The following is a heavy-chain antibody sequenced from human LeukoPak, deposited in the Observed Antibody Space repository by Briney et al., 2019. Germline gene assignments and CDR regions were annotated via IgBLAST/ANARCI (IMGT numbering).Heavy chain of an antibody. CDR2: ISGSGGST. CDR3: AKNGRRYYDSSGYSHFDY. Sequence: GGSLRLSCAASGFTFSSYAMSWVRQAPGKGLEWVSAISGSGGSTCYADSVKGRFTISRDNSKNTLYLQMNSLRAEDTAVYYCAKNGRRYYDSSGYSHFDYWGQGTLVTVSS. V-gene: IGHV3-23*01. J-gene: IGHJ4*02. CDR1: GFTFSSYA. D-gene: IGHD3-22*01.